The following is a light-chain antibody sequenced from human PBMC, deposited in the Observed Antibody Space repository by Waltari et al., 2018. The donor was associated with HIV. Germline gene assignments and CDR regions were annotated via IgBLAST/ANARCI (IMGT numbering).Light chain of an antibody. CDR1: SLRTYY. CDR2: GKN. V-gene: IGLV3-19*01. J-gene: IGLJ2*01. CDR3: NSRDSSGNHVV. Sequence: SSELTQDPAVSVALGQTVRITCQGASLRTYYVSWYQQKPGQAPVLVIYGKNNRPSGIPDRFSGSSSGNTASLTITGAQAEDEADYYCNSRDSSGNHVVFGGGTKLTVL.